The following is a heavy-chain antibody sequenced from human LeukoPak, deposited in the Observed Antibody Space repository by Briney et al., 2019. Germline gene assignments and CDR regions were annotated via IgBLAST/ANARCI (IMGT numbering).Heavy chain of an antibody. CDR1: GFTFSNYA. CDR2: LSGSGGST. V-gene: IGHV3-23*01. CDR3: ARGSGRNPYYFDY. Sequence: PGGSLRLSCAASGFTFSNYAMSWVRQAPGKGLEWVSILSGSGGSTYYADSVKGRFTISRDNAKNSLYLQMNSLRAEDTAVYYCARGSGRNPYYFDYWGQGTLVTVSS. D-gene: IGHD3-10*01. J-gene: IGHJ4*02.